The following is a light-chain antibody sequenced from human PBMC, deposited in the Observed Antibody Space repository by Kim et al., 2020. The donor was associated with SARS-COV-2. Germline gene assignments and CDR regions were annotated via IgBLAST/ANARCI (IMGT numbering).Light chain of an antibody. CDR3: AAWDDSLSGYV. J-gene: IGLJ1*01. CDR1: SSNIGNNY. CDR2: RND. V-gene: IGLV1-47*01. Sequence: GQRVTISCSGSSSNIGNNYVYWYQQPPGTAPKVFIYRNDQRPSGVPDRFSGSKSGTSASLAISGLRSEDEADYYCAAWDDSLSGYVFGTGTQLTVL.